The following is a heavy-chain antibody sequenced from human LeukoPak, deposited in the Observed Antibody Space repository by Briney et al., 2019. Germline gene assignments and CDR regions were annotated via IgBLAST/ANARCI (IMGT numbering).Heavy chain of an antibody. CDR3: ATVYVWGSYLTAKAQFDP. J-gene: IGHJ5*02. CDR2: FDPEDGET. CDR1: GYTLTELS. Sequence: ASVKVSCKVSGYTLTELSMHWVRQAPGKGLEWMGGFDPEDGETIYAQKFQGRVTMTEDTSTDTAYMELSSLRSEDTAVYYCATVYVWGSYLTAKAQFDPWGQGTLVTVSS. V-gene: IGHV1-24*01. D-gene: IGHD3-16*02.